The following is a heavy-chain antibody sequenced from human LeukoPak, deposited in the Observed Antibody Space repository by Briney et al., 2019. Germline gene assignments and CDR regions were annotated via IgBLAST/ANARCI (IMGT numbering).Heavy chain of an antibody. CDR2: INPNSGGT. D-gene: IGHD3-10*01. J-gene: IGHJ5*02. CDR1: GYTFIDHY. Sequence: GASVKVSCKASGYTFIDHYIHWVRQAPGQGLEWMGWINPNSGGTNYAQKFQGRVTMTRDTSISTAYMELSRLRSDDTAVYYCARAVLLLWFGELRTFTPHMDNWFDPWGQGTLVTVSS. CDR3: ARAVLLLWFGELRTFTPHMDNWFDP. V-gene: IGHV1-2*02.